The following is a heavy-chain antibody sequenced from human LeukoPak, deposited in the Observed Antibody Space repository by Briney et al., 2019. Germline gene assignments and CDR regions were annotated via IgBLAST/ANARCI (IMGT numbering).Heavy chain of an antibody. CDR2: ISYDGSNK. CDR3: AKAGNAYNWSPFDR. V-gene: IGHV3-30*18. CDR1: GFTFSNYG. Sequence: GGSLRLSCAGSGFTFSNYGMHWVRQAPGKGLEWVALISYDGSNKYYADSVKGRFTISRDNSKNTLYLQMNSLRAEDTAVYYCAKAGNAYNWSPFDRWGQGTLVTVSS. J-gene: IGHJ4*02. D-gene: IGHD1-20*01.